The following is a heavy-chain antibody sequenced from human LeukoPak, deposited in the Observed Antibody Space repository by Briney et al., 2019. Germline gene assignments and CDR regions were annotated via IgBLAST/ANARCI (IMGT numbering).Heavy chain of an antibody. J-gene: IGHJ4*02. CDR2: ISSSSSYI. D-gene: IGHD2-2*01. Sequence: AGSLRLSCAASGFTFSSYSMNWVRQAPGKGLDWVSSISSSSSYIYYADSVKGRFTISRDNAKNSLYLQMNSLRAEDTAVYYCARVAADIVVVPAALNDYWGQGTLVTVSS. CDR1: GFTFSSYS. CDR3: ARVAADIVVVPAALNDY. V-gene: IGHV3-21*01.